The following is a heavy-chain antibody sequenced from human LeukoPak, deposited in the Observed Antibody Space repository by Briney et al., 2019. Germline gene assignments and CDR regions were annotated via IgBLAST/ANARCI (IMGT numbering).Heavy chain of an antibody. V-gene: IGHV3-15*01. D-gene: IGHD6-19*01. CDR3: TTDLEAVAGVFDY. J-gene: IGHJ4*02. CDR1: GFTFSNAW. CDR2: IKSKTDGGTT. Sequence: PGGSLRLSCAASGFTFSNAWMSWVRRAPGKGLEWVGRIKSKTDGGTTDYAAPVKGRFTISRDDSKNTLYLQMNSLKTEDTAVYYCTTDLEAVAGVFDYWGQGTLVTVSS.